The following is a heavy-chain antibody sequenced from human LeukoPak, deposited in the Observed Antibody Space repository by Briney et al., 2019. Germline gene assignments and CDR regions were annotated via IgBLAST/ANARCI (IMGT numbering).Heavy chain of an antibody. CDR1: GFTVSSNY. CDR2: IYSGGST. V-gene: IGHV3-53*01. Sequence: GGSLRLSCAASGFTVSSNYMSWVRQAPGKVLEWVSVIYSGGSTYYADSVKGRFTIFRDNSKNTLYLQMNSLRAEDTAVYYCAREERNAFDIWGQGTMVTVSS. D-gene: IGHD1-26*01. J-gene: IGHJ3*02. CDR3: AREERNAFDI.